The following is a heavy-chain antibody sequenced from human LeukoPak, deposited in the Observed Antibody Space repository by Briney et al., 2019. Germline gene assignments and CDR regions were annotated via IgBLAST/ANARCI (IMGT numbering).Heavy chain of an antibody. J-gene: IGHJ4*02. CDR1: GYTFTSYA. CDR3: ARRKSGEGFFDY. Sequence: APVKVSCKASGYTFTSYAITWVRQAPGQGLEWVGWISTSSGNTNYAQKLQGRVTMTTDTSTSTAYMEVRSLRSDDTAVYYCARRKSGEGFFDYWGQGTLVTVSS. D-gene: IGHD1-26*01. CDR2: ISTSSGNT. V-gene: IGHV1-18*01.